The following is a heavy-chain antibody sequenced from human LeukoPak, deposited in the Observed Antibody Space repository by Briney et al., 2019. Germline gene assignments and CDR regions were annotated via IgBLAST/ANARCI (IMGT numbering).Heavy chain of an antibody. J-gene: IGHJ4*02. V-gene: IGHV3-23*01. D-gene: IGHD1-14*01. CDR1: GFTFISHA. CDR2: ISGSGGST. CDR3: AKATGYLL. Sequence: GGSLRLSCAASGFTFISHAMSWVRQAPGKGLEWVSAISGSGGSTYYADSVKGRFTISRDDPENTLFLQMNSLRAEDTAVYYCAKATGYLLWGQGTLVTVSS.